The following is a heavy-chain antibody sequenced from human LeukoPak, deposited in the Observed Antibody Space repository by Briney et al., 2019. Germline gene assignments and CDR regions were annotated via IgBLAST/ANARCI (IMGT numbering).Heavy chain of an antibody. Sequence: AASVKVSCKASGYTFTGYYMHWVRQAPGQGLEWMGWINPNSGGTNYAQKFQGRVTMTRDTSISTAYMELSRLRSDDTAVYYCARVLPIFGVVIKNWDFDYWGQGTLVTVSS. V-gene: IGHV1-2*02. D-gene: IGHD3-3*01. CDR1: GYTFTGYY. CDR3: ARVLPIFGVVIKNWDFDY. J-gene: IGHJ4*02. CDR2: INPNSGGT.